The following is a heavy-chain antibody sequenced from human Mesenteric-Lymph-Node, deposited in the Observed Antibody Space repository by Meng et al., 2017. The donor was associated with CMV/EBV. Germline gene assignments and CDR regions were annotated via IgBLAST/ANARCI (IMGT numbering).Heavy chain of an antibody. CDR1: GFTFSHAW. Sequence: GFTFSHAWMSWVRQAPGKGLEWVGRIKSKTDGGPTDYAAPVKGRFTISRDDSKNTLYLQMNSLKTEDTAVYYCITDTGDDFWSGYFHWGQGTLVTVSS. CDR3: ITDTGDDFWSGYFH. D-gene: IGHD3-3*01. V-gene: IGHV3-15*05. J-gene: IGHJ4*02. CDR2: IKSKTDGGPT.